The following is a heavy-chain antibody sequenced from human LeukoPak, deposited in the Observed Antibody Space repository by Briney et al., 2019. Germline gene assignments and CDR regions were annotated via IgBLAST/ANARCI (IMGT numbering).Heavy chain of an antibody. V-gene: IGHV4-59*01. Sequence: SETLSLTCTVSGGSISSYYWSWIRQPPGKGLEWIGYIYYSGSTNHNPSLKRRVTISVDTSKNQFSLKLSSVTAADTAVYYCAKGGKWDVTPFDYWGQGTLVTVSS. CDR1: GGSISSYY. CDR2: IYYSGST. D-gene: IGHD1-26*01. J-gene: IGHJ4*02. CDR3: AKGGKWDVTPFDY.